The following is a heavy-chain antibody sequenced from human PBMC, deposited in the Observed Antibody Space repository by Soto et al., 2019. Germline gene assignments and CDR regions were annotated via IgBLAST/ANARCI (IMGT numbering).Heavy chain of an antibody. D-gene: IGHD3-10*01. V-gene: IGHV1-2*02. J-gene: IGHJ4*02. CDR1: GYPFTDLY. CDR3: AGDNYGPLDY. CDR2: IDPRSGAS. Sequence: QVQLVQSGADVKKPGASVRVSCKPSGYPFTDLYIHWVRQAPGLGLEWMGWIDPRSGASRKTQRVQGRFTMTRDTSTYTVYMELSSLRSDDASGYFCAGDNYGPLDYWGQGTLVTVSS.